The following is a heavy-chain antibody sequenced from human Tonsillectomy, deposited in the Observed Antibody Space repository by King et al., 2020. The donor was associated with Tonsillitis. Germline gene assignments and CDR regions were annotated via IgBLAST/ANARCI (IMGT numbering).Heavy chain of an antibody. J-gene: IGHJ4*02. CDR1: GFTFSYSG. CDR3: AQDTGHGDY. D-gene: IGHD1-14*01. V-gene: IGHV3-30*02. Sequence: QLQESGGGVVEPGGSLRLSCAASGFTFSYSGMHWVRQAPGKGLEWLSFIHYDGNEKHYADSVKGRFTISWDNSKNTLYLQMSSLRVEDTAVYYCAQDTGHGDYWGQGTLVTVSS. CDR2: IHYDGNEK.